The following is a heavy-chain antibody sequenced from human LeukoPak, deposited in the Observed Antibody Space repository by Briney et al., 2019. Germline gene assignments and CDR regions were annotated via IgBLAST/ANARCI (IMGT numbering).Heavy chain of an antibody. CDR2: ISYDGTNK. CDR3: AKGIVGVTSRYWYFDL. J-gene: IGHJ2*01. Sequence: GGSLRLSCAASGFTFSSYGMHWVRQAPGKGLEWVAVISYDGTNKYYADSVKGRFTISRDNSKNTLYLQMHSLRAEDTAVYYCAKGIVGVTSRYWYFDLWGRGTLVTVSS. D-gene: IGHD2-21*02. V-gene: IGHV3-30*18. CDR1: GFTFSSYG.